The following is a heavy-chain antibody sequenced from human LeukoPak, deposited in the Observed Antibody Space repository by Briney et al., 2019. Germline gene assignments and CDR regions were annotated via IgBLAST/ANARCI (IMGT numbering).Heavy chain of an antibody. CDR3: ARDRTFAS. CDR1: GFTFSTYG. Sequence: SGGSLRLSCAASGFTFSTYGMHWVRQAPGRGLEWVASIKQDGSEKYYVDSVKGRFTISRDNAKNSPYLQMNSLRAEDTAVYYCARDRTFASWGQGTLVTVSS. V-gene: IGHV3-7*01. D-gene: IGHD3-16*01. CDR2: IKQDGSEK. J-gene: IGHJ4*02.